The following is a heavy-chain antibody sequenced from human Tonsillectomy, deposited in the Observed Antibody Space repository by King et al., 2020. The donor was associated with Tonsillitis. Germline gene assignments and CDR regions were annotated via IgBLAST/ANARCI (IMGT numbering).Heavy chain of an antibody. V-gene: IGHV5-10-1*03. CDR3: TRPTNWNYDFDY. J-gene: IGHJ4*02. D-gene: IGHD1-7*01. CDR2: IDPIDSNT. Sequence: QLVQSGAEVKKPGESLRISCQGSGYSFTSYWISWVRQMPGKRLEWMGRIDPIDSNTNYSPSFQVHVTISVDTSISTAYLQWSSLKASDTAMYYCTRPTNWNYDFDYWGQGTLVTVSS. CDR1: GYSFTSYW.